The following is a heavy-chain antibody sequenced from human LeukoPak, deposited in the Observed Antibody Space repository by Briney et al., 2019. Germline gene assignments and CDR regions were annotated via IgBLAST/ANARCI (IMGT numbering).Heavy chain of an antibody. V-gene: IGHV1-8*03. CDR2: INTNSGNT. D-gene: IGHD3-10*01. J-gene: IGHJ3*02. CDR3: VRRSGSGRNPFHI. Sequence: ASVKVSCKASGYTFTTYDINWVRQAPGQGLEWRGWINTNSGNTGYAQKFQGRVTITRSVSISTAYMELSSLRSEDSAVYYCVRRSGSGRNPFHIWGRGTVVTVS. CDR1: GYTFTTYD.